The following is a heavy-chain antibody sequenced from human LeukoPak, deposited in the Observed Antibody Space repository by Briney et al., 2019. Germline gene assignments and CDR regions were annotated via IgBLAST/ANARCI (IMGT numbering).Heavy chain of an antibody. D-gene: IGHD3-3*01. CDR3: ARDGPRLDYDFWSGYYGDY. CDR2: IIPIFGTA. V-gene: IGHV1-69*13. CDR1: GGTFISYA. J-gene: IGHJ4*02. Sequence: SVKVSCKASGGTFISYAISWVRQAPGQGLEWMGGIIPIFGTANYAQKFQGRVTITADESTSTAYMELSSLRSEDTAVYYCARDGPRLDYDFWSGYYGDYWGQGSLVTVSS.